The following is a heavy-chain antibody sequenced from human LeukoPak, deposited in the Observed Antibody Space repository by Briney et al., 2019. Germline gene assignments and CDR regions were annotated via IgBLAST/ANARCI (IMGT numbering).Heavy chain of an antibody. V-gene: IGHV3-64D*06. Sequence: PGGSLRLSCSASGFTFSSYAMHRVRQAPGKGLEYVSAISSNGGSTYYADSVKGRFTISRDNSKNTLYLQMSSLRAEDTAVYYCVKSVAGLSGFDPWGQGTLVTVSS. CDR2: ISSNGGST. J-gene: IGHJ5*02. D-gene: IGHD2-15*01. CDR1: GFTFSSYA. CDR3: VKSVAGLSGFDP.